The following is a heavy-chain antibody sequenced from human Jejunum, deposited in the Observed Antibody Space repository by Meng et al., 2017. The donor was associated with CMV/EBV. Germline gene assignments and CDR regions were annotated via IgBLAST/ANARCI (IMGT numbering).Heavy chain of an antibody. CDR3: TRDPNQLVLAYFQH. D-gene: IGHD1-14*01. J-gene: IGHJ1*01. CDR1: GFSFRNYW. CDR2: IKEDGSAK. V-gene: IGHV3-7*01. Sequence: GFSFRNYWMGWVRQAPGKGLEWVANIKEDGSAKYYVDSMQGRFTVSRDNAKYSLYLQMNSLRGEDTAVYYCTRDPNQLVLAYFQHWGQGTPVTVSS.